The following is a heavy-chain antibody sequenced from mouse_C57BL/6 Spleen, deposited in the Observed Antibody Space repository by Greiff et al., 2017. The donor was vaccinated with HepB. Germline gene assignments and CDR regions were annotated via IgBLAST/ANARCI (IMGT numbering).Heavy chain of an antibody. CDR3: AKGGLLDY. CDR2: IDPSDSYT. CDR1: GYTFTSYW. Sequence: QVQLKQPGAELVRPGTSVKLSCKASGYTFTSYWMHWVKQRPGQGLEWIGVIDPSDSYTNYNQKFKGKATLTVDTSSSTAYMQLSSLTSEDSAVYYCAKGGLLDYWGQGTTLTVSS. J-gene: IGHJ2*01. V-gene: IGHV1-59*01. D-gene: IGHD2-3*01.